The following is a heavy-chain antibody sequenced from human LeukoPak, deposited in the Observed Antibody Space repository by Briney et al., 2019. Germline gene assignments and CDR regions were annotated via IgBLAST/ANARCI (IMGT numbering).Heavy chain of an antibody. J-gene: IGHJ1*01. CDR3: ARNAEYFQY. CDR1: GGSISSYY. V-gene: IGHV4-59*01. CDR2: IYHSGST. Sequence: SETLSLTCTVSGGSISSYYWSWIRQPPGKGLEWIGYIYHSGSTNYNPSLKSRLTISVDRSKNQFSLKLSSVTAADTAVYYCARNAEYFQYWGQGTLVTVSS.